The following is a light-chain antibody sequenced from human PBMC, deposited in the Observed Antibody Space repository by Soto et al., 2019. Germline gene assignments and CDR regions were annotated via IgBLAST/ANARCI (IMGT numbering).Light chain of an antibody. CDR2: AAS. CDR3: QQRHSWPRT. V-gene: IGKV3-11*01. Sequence: EIVLTQSPATLSLSPGERATLSCRASQSVTTSLAWFQHKPGQAPRLLIYAASNRATGIPARFSGSGSGTDFPLTISGLEPADFAVYYCQQRHSWPRTFGQGTKV. CDR1: QSVTTS. J-gene: IGKJ1*01.